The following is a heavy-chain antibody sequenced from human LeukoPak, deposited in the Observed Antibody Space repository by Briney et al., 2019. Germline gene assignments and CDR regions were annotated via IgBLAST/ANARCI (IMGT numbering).Heavy chain of an antibody. CDR2: ISTYIGVT. CDR1: GFRLRILR. CDR3: ASVSDDCGNGNGHWFDP. Sequence: ASVKVSCSVPGFRLRILRVMWVTQAPGQGLEWMGWISTYIGVTHYAEKFEDRVTMTIDTSTTTAYMELRSLRYDDTDVYYCASVSDDCGNGNGHWFDPWGQGTVVTVSS. V-gene: IGHV1-18*01. J-gene: IGHJ5*02. D-gene: IGHD1-26*01.